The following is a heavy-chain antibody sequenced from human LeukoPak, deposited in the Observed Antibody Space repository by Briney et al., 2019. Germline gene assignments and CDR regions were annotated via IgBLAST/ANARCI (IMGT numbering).Heavy chain of an antibody. CDR1: GYTFTGYY. Sequence: ASVKVSCKASGYTFTGYYMHWVRQAPGQGLEWMGWINPNSGGTNYAQKFQGRVTMTRDTSISTAYMELSRLRSDDTAVYYCARDQGGSYYKYYYMDVWGKGTTVTVSS. CDR3: ARDQGGSYYKYYYMDV. D-gene: IGHD1-26*01. V-gene: IGHV1-2*02. CDR2: INPNSGGT. J-gene: IGHJ6*03.